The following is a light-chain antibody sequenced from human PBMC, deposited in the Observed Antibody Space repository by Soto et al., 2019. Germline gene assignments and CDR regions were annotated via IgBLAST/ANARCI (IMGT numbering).Light chain of an antibody. V-gene: IGKV3-20*01. CDR3: QQYGSSPLT. CDR1: QRVSCSF. Sequence: EIVLTQSPGTLSLAPGERATLSCRASQRVSCSFLAWYQQKPGQAPRLLIYGAFSRATGIPNRFSGSWSGTDFSLTTSRLEHEDVAVYYWQQYGSSPLTFGGGTKVQIK. J-gene: IGKJ4*01. CDR2: GAF.